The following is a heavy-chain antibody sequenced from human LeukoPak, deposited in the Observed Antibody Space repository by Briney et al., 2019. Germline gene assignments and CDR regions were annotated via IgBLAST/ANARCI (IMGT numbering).Heavy chain of an antibody. Sequence: GGSLRLSCAASGFTFSSYSMNWVRQAPGKGLEWVSSISSSSSYVYYADSVKGRFTISRDNAKNSLYLQMNSLRAEDTAVYYCARATVATNGGRDYWGQGTLVTVSP. CDR2: ISSSSSYV. V-gene: IGHV3-21*01. CDR1: GFTFSSYS. CDR3: ARATVATNGGRDY. D-gene: IGHD5-12*01. J-gene: IGHJ4*02.